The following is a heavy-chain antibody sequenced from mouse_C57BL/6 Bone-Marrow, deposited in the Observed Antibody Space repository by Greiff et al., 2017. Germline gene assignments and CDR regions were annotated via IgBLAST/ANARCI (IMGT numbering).Heavy chain of an antibody. CDR1: GYTFTSYG. CDR3: ARNWDAAGFAY. V-gene: IGHV1-81*01. Sequence: VQGVESGAELARPGASVKLSCKASGYTFTSYGISWVKQRTGKGLEWIGELYPRSGNTYSNEKFKGKATLTVAKSSSKAYMELRRLTSEDAAVYFGARNWDAAGFAYWGQGTLVTVSA. D-gene: IGHD4-1*01. CDR2: LYPRSGNT. J-gene: IGHJ3*01.